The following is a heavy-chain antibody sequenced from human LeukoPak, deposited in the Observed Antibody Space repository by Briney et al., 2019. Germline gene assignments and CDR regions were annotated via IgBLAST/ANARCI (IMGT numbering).Heavy chain of an antibody. Sequence: PSETLSLTCAVYGGSFSGYYWSWIRQPPGKGLEWIGEINHSGSTNYNPSLKSRVTISVDTSKNQFSLKLSSVTAADTAVYYCARDNTVVTQGVDYWGQGTLVTVSS. CDR1: GGSFSGYY. J-gene: IGHJ4*02. CDR2: INHSGST. V-gene: IGHV4-34*01. D-gene: IGHD4-23*01. CDR3: ARDNTVVTQGVDY.